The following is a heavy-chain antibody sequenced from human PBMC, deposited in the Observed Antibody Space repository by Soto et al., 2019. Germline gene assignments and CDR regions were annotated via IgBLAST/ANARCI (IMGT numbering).Heavy chain of an antibody. CDR1: GFSFSSYV. Sequence: GGSLRLSCAASGFSFSSYVMSWVRQAPGKGLEWVSGISGGGSNTFYADSVKGRFTISRDNSKNTLLLQMNSLGAEDTAVFYCAKDSNKYSSSLRGRYFDYWGQGIGVTVSS. CDR3: AKDSNKYSSSLRGRYFDY. V-gene: IGHV3-23*01. J-gene: IGHJ4*02. CDR2: ISGGGSNT. D-gene: IGHD4-4*01.